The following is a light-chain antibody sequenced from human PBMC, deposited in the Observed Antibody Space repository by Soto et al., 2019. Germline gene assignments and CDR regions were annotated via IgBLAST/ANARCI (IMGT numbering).Light chain of an antibody. Sequence: QSALTRPASVSGSPGQSITISCTGTSSDVGGYNYVSWYQQDPGKAPKLIIYDVSNRPSGVSNRFSGSKSGNTASLTISGLQAEDEADFYCSSFTSSNTLVFGTGTKLTVL. V-gene: IGLV2-14*01. CDR3: SSFTSSNTLV. CDR1: SSDVGGYNY. J-gene: IGLJ1*01. CDR2: DVS.